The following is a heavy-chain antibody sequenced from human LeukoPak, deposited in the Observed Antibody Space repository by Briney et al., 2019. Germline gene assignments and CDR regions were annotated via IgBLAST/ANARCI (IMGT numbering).Heavy chain of an antibody. CDR1: GXSFSGYF. CDR3: ARLGDGYNTAGGFDY. D-gene: IGHD5-24*01. Sequence: SETLSLTCAVYGXSFSGYFWNWIRQPPGKGLEWLGEIDHSGNTNYNPSLKSRLSISVDTSKNQFSLKLTSVTAADTAVYYCARLGDGYNTAGGFDYWDQGTLVTVSS. V-gene: IGHV4-34*01. J-gene: IGHJ4*02. CDR2: IDHSGNT.